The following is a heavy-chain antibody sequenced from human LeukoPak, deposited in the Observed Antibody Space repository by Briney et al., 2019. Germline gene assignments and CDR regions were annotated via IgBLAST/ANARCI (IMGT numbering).Heavy chain of an antibody. CDR1: GYAFTSYD. Sequence: ASVKVSCKASGYAFTSYDINWVRQATGQGLEWMGWMNPNSGNTGYAQKFQGRVTMTRNTSISTAYMELSSLRSEDTAVYYCASLLHDYGDYVWYFDLWGRGTLVTVSS. J-gene: IGHJ2*01. D-gene: IGHD4-17*01. CDR3: ASLLHDYGDYVWYFDL. CDR2: MNPNSGNT. V-gene: IGHV1-8*01.